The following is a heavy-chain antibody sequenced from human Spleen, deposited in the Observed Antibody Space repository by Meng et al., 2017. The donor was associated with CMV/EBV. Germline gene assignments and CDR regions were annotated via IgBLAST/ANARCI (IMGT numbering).Heavy chain of an antibody. J-gene: IGHJ3*02. CDR2: ISSSGSTI. CDR1: GFTFSSYE. D-gene: IGHD2-2*01. Sequence: GGSLRLSCAASGFTFSSYEMNWVRQAPGKGLEWVSYISSSGSTIYYADSVKGRFTISRDNAKNSLYLQMNSLRAEDTAVYYCARDLVSGYCSSTSCSGAFDIWGQGTMVTVSS. CDR3: ARDLVSGYCSSTSCSGAFDI. V-gene: IGHV3-48*03.